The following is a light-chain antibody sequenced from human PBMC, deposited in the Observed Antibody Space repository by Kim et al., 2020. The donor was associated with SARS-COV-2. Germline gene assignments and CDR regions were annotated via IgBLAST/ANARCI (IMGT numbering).Light chain of an antibody. Sequence: PGERATCSCRASQSVSSSYLAWYQQKPGQAPRLLIYGASSRATGIPYRFSGSGSGTDFTLTISRLEPEDFAVYYCQQYGSSPPWTFGQGTKVEIK. J-gene: IGKJ1*01. V-gene: IGKV3-20*01. CDR3: QQYGSSPPWT. CDR1: QSVSSSY. CDR2: GAS.